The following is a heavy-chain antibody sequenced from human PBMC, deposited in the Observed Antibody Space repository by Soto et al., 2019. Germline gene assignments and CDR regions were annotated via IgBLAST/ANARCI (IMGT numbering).Heavy chain of an antibody. Sequence: QVQLVQSGAEVKKPGASVKVSCKASGYTFTGYYMHWVRQAPGQGLEWMGWINPNSGGTNYAQKIQGWVTMTRDTSISPAYMELSRLRSDDTAVYYCAFGYSGSYYFDSWGQGTLVTVSS. CDR2: INPNSGGT. D-gene: IGHD1-26*01. CDR3: AFGYSGSYYFDS. CDR1: GYTFTGYY. V-gene: IGHV1-2*04. J-gene: IGHJ4*02.